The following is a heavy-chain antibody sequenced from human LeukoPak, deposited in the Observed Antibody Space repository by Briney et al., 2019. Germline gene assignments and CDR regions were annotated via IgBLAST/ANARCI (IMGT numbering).Heavy chain of an antibody. V-gene: IGHV3-30-3*01. D-gene: IGHD3-16*01. J-gene: IGHJ4*02. CDR2: ISYDGSNK. CDR3: TRGHNYAYYFEY. CDR1: GFTFSSYA. Sequence: GGSLRLSCAASGFTFSSYAMHWVRQAPGKGLEWVTIISYDGSNKYYADSVKGRFTISRDNSKNSLYLQMNSLRTEDTAVFYCTRGHNYAYYFEYWGQGALVTVSS.